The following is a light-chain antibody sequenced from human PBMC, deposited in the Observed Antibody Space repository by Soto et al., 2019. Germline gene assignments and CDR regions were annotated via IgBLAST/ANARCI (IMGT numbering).Light chain of an antibody. CDR1: QSVSSY. J-gene: IGKJ2*01. CDR3: QQRSSWPRT. V-gene: IGKV3-11*01. Sequence: EIVLTQSPATLSLSPGERATLSCRASQSVSSYLAWYQQKPGQTPRLLIYDASNRATGIPARFSGSGSGTDFNLTISSLEPEDFAVYYCQQRSSWPRTFGQGTKLEIK. CDR2: DAS.